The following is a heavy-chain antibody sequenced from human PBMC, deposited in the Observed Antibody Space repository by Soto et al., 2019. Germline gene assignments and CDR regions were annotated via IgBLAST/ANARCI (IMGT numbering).Heavy chain of an antibody. V-gene: IGHV3-23*01. D-gene: IGHD3-3*02. CDR3: ARNPRSDIFGVRTIVENWLDP. Sequence: GGSLRLSCEVSGIIFSNAWMNWVRQAPGKGLQWVSSITNTGGATYHTDSVKGRFIVSRDNSKNVMFLLMRGLGVDDTALYFCARNPRSDIFGVRTIVENWLDPWGRGSLVTVSS. CDR2: ITNTGGAT. J-gene: IGHJ5*02. CDR1: GIIFSNAW.